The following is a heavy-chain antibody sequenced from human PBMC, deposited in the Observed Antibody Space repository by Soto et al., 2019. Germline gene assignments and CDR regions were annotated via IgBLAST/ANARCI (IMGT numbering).Heavy chain of an antibody. CDR1: GFTFSSYW. Sequence: GGSLRLSCEVSGFTFSSYWMAWIRQVPGKGLEWLAHIKQDGGEAGYVDSVKGRVTISRDNAKNSLYLQMNSLRVEDTAVYYCAREDSGWEFDYWGHGTPVSVSS. CDR2: IKQDGGEA. D-gene: IGHD6-19*01. J-gene: IGHJ4*01. CDR3: AREDSGWEFDY. V-gene: IGHV3-7*01.